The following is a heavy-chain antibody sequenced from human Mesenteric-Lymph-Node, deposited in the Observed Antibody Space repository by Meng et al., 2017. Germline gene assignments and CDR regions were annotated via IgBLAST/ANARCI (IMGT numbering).Heavy chain of an antibody. D-gene: IGHD1-26*01. CDR3: AKESYSGSYSSIDS. CDR1: GFSFSGSA. Sequence: GGSLRLSCAASGFSFSGSAMHWVRQASGKGLEWVGRIRSKANNYATAYAASVEGRFTISRDDSKNTAYLQMNSLKAEDTAVYYCAKESYSGSYSSIDSWGQGTLVTVSS. V-gene: IGHV3-73*01. CDR2: IRSKANNYAT. J-gene: IGHJ4*02.